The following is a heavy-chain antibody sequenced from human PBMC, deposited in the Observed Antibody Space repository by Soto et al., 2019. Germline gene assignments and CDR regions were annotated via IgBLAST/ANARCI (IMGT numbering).Heavy chain of an antibody. Sequence: PGESLKISCKGSGYSFTSYWISWVRQMPGKGLEWLGRIDPSDSYTNYSPSFQGHVTISADKSISTACLQWSSLKASDTAMYYCARLPIAAAGTSPHGHYYYGMDVWGQGTTVTVSS. V-gene: IGHV5-10-1*01. D-gene: IGHD6-13*01. CDR2: IDPSDSYT. J-gene: IGHJ6*02. CDR3: ARLPIAAAGTSPHGHYYYGMDV. CDR1: GYSFTSYW.